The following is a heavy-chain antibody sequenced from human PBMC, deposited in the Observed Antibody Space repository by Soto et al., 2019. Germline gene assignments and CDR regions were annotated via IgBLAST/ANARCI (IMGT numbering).Heavy chain of an antibody. J-gene: IGHJ6*02. CDR1: GFTFSSYA. CDR3: AKGKPANYYGSGTHMSYYYYYGMDV. CDR2: ISGSGGST. V-gene: IGHV3-23*01. Sequence: GGSLRLSCAASGFTFSSYAMSWVRQAPGKGLEWVPVISGSGGSTYYADSVKGRFTISRDNSKNTLYLQMNSLRAEDTAVYYCAKGKPANYYGSGTHMSYYYYYGMDVWGQGTTVTVSS. D-gene: IGHD3-10*01.